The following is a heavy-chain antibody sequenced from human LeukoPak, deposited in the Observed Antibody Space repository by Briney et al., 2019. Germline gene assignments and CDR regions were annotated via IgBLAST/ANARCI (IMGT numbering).Heavy chain of an antibody. CDR1: GFTFGTYA. J-gene: IGHJ4*02. D-gene: IGHD6-13*01. Sequence: GTSLRLSCAASGFTFGTYAMHWVRQAPGKGLDWVAVLSFDGNNEYYADSVKGRFTISRDNSKNTLYLQMNSLRAEDTAVYYCAKGWQLVDYWGQGTLVTVSS. CDR2: LSFDGNNE. V-gene: IGHV3-30-3*01. CDR3: AKGWQLVDY.